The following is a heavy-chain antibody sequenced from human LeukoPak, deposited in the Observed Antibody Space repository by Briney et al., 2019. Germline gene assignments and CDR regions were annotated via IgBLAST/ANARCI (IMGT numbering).Heavy chain of an antibody. Sequence: GGSLRLSCAASGFIFSSYEMNWVRQAPGKGLEWVSYISSSGNTIYYADSVKGRFTISRDNAKNSLYLQMNSLRAEDTAVYYCARARYCSGGNCYSGLKYWGQGTLVTVSS. CDR3: ARARYCSGGNCYSGLKY. CDR1: GFIFSSYE. CDR2: ISSSGNTI. D-gene: IGHD2-15*01. J-gene: IGHJ4*02. V-gene: IGHV3-48*03.